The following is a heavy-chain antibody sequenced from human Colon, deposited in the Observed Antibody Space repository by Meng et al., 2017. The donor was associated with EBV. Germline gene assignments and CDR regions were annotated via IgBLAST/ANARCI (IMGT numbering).Heavy chain of an antibody. D-gene: IGHD3-10*01. CDR3: ARRGPSGNFSP. V-gene: IGHV4-34*01. CDR2: IDHRGNT. Sequence: QVQYQQWGAGLFKPSETLSRSCAVYGGSFRDYYWTWIRHPPGKGLEWIGEIDHRGNTKYNPSLKSRVTISLDTSKKQFSLKVSSVTAADSAVYYCARRGPSGNFSPWSQGALVTVAS. CDR1: GGSFRDYY. J-gene: IGHJ5*02.